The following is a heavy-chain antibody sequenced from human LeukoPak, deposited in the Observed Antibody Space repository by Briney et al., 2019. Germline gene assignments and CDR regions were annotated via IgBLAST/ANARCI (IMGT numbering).Heavy chain of an antibody. V-gene: IGHV3-33*01. CDR2: IWYDGSNK. D-gene: IGHD3-22*01. J-gene: IGHJ4*02. Sequence: PGRSLRLSCAASGSTFSSYGMHWVRQAPGKGLEWVAVIWYDGSNKFYADSVKGRFTISRDNSENTLYLQMHSVRAEDTAVYYCARGNYDSSANGDYWGQGTLVTVSS. CDR3: ARGNYDSSANGDY. CDR1: GSTFSSYG.